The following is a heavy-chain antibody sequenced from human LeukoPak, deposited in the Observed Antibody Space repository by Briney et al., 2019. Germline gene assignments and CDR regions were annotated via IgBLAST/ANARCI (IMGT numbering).Heavy chain of an antibody. CDR3: ARGYYDSSGYYWHYFDY. Sequence: ASVKVSFKASGYTFTSYDINWVRQATGQGLEWMGWMNPNSGNTGYAQKFQGRVTMTRNTSISTAYMELSSLRSEDTAVYYCARGYYDSSGYYWHYFDYWGQGTLVTVSS. CDR1: GYTFTSYD. CDR2: MNPNSGNT. D-gene: IGHD3-22*01. V-gene: IGHV1-8*01. J-gene: IGHJ4*02.